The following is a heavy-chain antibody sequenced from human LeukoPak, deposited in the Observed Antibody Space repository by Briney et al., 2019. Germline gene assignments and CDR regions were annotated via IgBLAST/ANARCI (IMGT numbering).Heavy chain of an antibody. J-gene: IGHJ4*02. CDR2: ISYDGSNK. D-gene: IGHD2-2*01. Sequence: PAGGSLRLSCAASGFTFSSYAMHWVRQAPGKGLEWVAVISYDGSNKYYADSVKGRFTISRDNSKNTLYLQMNSLRAEDTAVYYCARETAQQYYFDYWGQGTLVTVSS. CDR1: GFTFSSYA. V-gene: IGHV3-30-3*01. CDR3: ARETAQQYYFDY.